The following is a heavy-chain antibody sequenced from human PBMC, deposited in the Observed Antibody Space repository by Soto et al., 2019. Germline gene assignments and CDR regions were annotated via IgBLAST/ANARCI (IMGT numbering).Heavy chain of an antibody. D-gene: IGHD1-26*01. CDR3: ASQVGATRGWFDP. V-gene: IGHV4-39*01. Sequence: SETLSLTCTVSGGSISSSSYYWGWIRQPPGKGLEWIGSIYYSGSTYYNPSLKSRVTISVDTSKNQFSLKLSSATAADTAVYYCASQVGATRGWFDPWGQGTLVTVSS. CDR1: GGSISSSSYY. CDR2: IYYSGST. J-gene: IGHJ5*02.